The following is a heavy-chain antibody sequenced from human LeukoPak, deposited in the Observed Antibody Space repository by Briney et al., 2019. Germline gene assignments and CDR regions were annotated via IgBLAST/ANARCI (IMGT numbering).Heavy chain of an antibody. J-gene: IGHJ3*02. D-gene: IGHD2-2*01. CDR3: AKPEGYCSSTSCSWGAFDI. CDR1: GFTFSSYA. CDR2: ISGSGGST. Sequence: GGSLRLSCAASGFTFSSYAMSWVRQAPGKGLEWVSAISGSGGSTYYADSVKGRFTISRDNSKNTPYLQMNSLRAEDTAVYYCAKPEGYCSSTSCSWGAFDIWGQGTMVTVSS. V-gene: IGHV3-23*01.